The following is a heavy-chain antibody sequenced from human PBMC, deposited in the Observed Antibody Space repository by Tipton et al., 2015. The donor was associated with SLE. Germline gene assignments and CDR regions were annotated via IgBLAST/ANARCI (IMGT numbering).Heavy chain of an antibody. Sequence: TLSLTCTVSGASISSGSYYWSWIRQPAGKGLEWIGRVYTRGSTNYNPSLKSRVTISVDTSKNQFSLKLSSVTAADTAVYFCARQMGLLWFGESNWFDPWGQGTLVTVSS. J-gene: IGHJ5*02. CDR3: ARQMGLLWFGESNWFDP. CDR1: GASISSGSYY. V-gene: IGHV4-61*02. CDR2: VYTRGST. D-gene: IGHD3-10*01.